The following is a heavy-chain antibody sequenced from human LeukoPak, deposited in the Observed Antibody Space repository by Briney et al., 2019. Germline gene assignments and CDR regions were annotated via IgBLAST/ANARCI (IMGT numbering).Heavy chain of an antibody. CDR1: GFTFDNYW. V-gene: IGHV3-7*01. CDR3: VRDGRPLDY. D-gene: IGHD3/OR15-3a*01. Sequence: GGSLRLSCTASGFTFDNYWMTWVRQPPGKGLEWVANIKQDGVERYYVDSVRGRFTISRDNSKNSLYLQMNSLRAEDTAVYYCVRDGRPLDYWGQGTLVIVS. CDR2: IKQDGVER. J-gene: IGHJ4*02.